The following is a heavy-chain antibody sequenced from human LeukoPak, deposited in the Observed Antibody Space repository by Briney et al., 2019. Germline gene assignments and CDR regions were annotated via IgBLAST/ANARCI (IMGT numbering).Heavy chain of an antibody. J-gene: IGHJ4*02. V-gene: IGHV1-69*05. D-gene: IGHD1-26*01. CDR3: AREGMVAQNYFDY. Sequence: SVKVSCKASGGTFSSYAISWVRQAPGQGLERMGRIIPIFGTANYAQKFQGRVTITTDESTSTAYMELSSLRSEDTAVYYCAREGMVAQNYFDYWGQGTLVTVSS. CDR1: GGTFSSYA. CDR2: IIPIFGTA.